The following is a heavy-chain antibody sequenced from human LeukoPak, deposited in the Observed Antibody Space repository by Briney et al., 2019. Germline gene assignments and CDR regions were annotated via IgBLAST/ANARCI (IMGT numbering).Heavy chain of an antibody. CDR1: GFTFDDYA. D-gene: IGHD6-19*01. V-gene: IGHV3-9*01. J-gene: IGHJ4*02. CDR2: ISWNSGSI. CDR3: AKDMRYSSGWGSWGY. Sequence: PGRSLRLSCAASGFTFDDYAMHWVRQAPGKGLEWVSGISWNSGSIGYADSVKGRFTISRDNAKNSLYLQMNSLRAEDTALYYCAKDMRYSSGWGSWGYWGLGTLVTVSS.